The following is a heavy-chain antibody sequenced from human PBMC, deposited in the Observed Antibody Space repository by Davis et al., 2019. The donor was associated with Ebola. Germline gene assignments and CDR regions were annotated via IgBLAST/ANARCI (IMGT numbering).Heavy chain of an antibody. CDR3: AKALGYYDFWSVDWNYYGMDV. CDR1: GFTFSSYG. J-gene: IGHJ6*02. CDR2: IWYDGSNK. D-gene: IGHD3-3*01. V-gene: IGHV3-33*06. Sequence: GESLKISCSASGFTFSSYGMHWVRQAPGKGLEWVAVIWYDGSNKYYADSVKGRFTISRDNSKNTLYLQMNSLRAEDTAVYYCAKALGYYDFWSVDWNYYGMDVWGQGTTVTVSS.